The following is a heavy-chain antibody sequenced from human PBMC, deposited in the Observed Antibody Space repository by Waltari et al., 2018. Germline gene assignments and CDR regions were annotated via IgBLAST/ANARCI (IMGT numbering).Heavy chain of an antibody. Sequence: EVQLVESGGGLVKPGGSLRLSCAASGFTFSSYSMNWVRQAPGKGLECVSSIISSSSYIYNADSVKGRFTISRDNAKNSLYLQMNSLRAEDTAVYYCATAKSGSYYDFDYWGQGTLVTVSS. CDR1: GFTFSSYS. J-gene: IGHJ4*02. D-gene: IGHD1-26*01. CDR2: IISSSSYI. V-gene: IGHV3-21*01. CDR3: ATAKSGSYYDFDY.